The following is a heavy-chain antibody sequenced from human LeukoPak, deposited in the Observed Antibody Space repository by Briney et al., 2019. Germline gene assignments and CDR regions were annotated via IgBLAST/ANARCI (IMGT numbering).Heavy chain of an antibody. V-gene: IGHV1-46*01. Sequence: ASVKVSCKASGCTFTSYYMHWVRQAPGQGLEWMGIINPSGGCTSYAQKFQGRVTMTRDTSTSTVYMELSSLRSEDTAVYYCARDVSGYAFDYWGQGTLVTVSS. D-gene: IGHD5-12*01. CDR3: ARDVSGYAFDY. J-gene: IGHJ4*02. CDR2: INPSGGCT. CDR1: GCTFTSYY.